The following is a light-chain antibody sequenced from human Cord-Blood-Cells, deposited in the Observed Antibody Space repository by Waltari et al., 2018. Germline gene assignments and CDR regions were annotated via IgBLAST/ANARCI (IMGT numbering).Light chain of an antibody. CDR1: SSDVGGYNY. Sequence: QSALTQPASVSGSPGQSITISCTGTSSDVGGYNYVSWYQQHPGKAPKLMIYDVSNPPSGVSNRFSCSKSGNTASLTISGLQAEDEADYYCSSYTSSSTLVVFGGGTKLTVL. V-gene: IGLV2-14*01. CDR2: DVS. J-gene: IGLJ2*01. CDR3: SSYTSSSTLVV.